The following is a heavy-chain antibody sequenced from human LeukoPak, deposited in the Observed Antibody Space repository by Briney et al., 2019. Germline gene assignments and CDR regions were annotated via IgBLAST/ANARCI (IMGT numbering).Heavy chain of an antibody. Sequence: SETLSLTCTVSDGSISSYYWSWIRQPPGKGLEWIGYIHYSGSTNYNPSLESRVTISVDTSKNQFSLNLSSVTAADTAVYYCARHEGGNLDFDYWGQGTLVTVSS. D-gene: IGHD4-23*01. J-gene: IGHJ4*02. CDR3: ARHEGGNLDFDY. V-gene: IGHV4-59*08. CDR2: IHYSGST. CDR1: DGSISSYY.